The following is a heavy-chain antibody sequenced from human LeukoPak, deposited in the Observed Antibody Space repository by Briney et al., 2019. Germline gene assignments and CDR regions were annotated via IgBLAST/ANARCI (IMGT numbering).Heavy chain of an antibody. J-gene: IGHJ4*02. CDR2: INPNSGGT. CDR3: ACSGYSYGEYFDY. CDR1: GYTLTELS. Sequence: PGASVKVSCKVSGYTLTELSMHWVRQAPGQGLEWMGRINPNSGGTNYAQKFQGRVTMTRDTSISTAYMELSRLRSDDTAVYYCACSGYSYGEYFDYWGQGTPVTVSS. V-gene: IGHV1-2*06. D-gene: IGHD5-18*01.